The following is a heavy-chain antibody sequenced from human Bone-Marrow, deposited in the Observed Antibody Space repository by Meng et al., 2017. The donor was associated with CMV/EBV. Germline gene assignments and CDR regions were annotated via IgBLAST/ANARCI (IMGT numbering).Heavy chain of an antibody. J-gene: IGHJ4*02. Sequence: GESLKISCAASGFTVSSYGMHWVRQAPGKGLEWVAFIRYDGSNKYYADSVKGRFTISRDNSKNTLYLQMNSLRAEDTAVYYCAKNGAFSTSWAYYFDYWGQGTRATVSS. CDR2: IRYDGSNK. CDR3: AKNGAFSTSWAYYFDY. V-gene: IGHV3-30*02. CDR1: GFTVSSYG. D-gene: IGHD2-2*01.